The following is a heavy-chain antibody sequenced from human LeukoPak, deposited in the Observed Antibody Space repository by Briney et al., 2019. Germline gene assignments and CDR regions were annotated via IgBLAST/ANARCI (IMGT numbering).Heavy chain of an antibody. CDR1: GGSFSGYY. Sequence: SETLSLTCAVYGGSFSGYYWSWIRQPPGKGLEWIGEINHSGSTNYNPSLKSRVTISVDTSKNQFSLKLNSVTAADTAVYYCARYGYDSAWSHFDSWGQGILVTVSS. D-gene: IGHD6-19*01. J-gene: IGHJ4*02. CDR2: INHSGST. CDR3: ARYGYDSAWSHFDS. V-gene: IGHV4-34*01.